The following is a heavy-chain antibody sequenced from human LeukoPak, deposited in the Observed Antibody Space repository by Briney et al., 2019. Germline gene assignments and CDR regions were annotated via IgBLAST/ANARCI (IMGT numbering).Heavy chain of an antibody. D-gene: IGHD3-3*02. CDR2: IPYDGTNK. CDR3: AVLGIDAFDM. Sequence: PGGSLRLSCAASGFTFSSYGMHWVRQAPGKGLEWVTFIPYDGTNKHYTDSVKGRFTISRDNSKNTLSLQMNSLRVEDTAVYYCAVLGIDAFDMWGQGTMVTVSS. J-gene: IGHJ3*02. CDR1: GFTFSSYG. V-gene: IGHV3-30*02.